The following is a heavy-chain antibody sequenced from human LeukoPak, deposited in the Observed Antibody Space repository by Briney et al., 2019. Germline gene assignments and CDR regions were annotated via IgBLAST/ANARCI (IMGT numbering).Heavy chain of an antibody. CDR2: ISSSSSYT. CDR3: ASFPYCSSTSCSSP. CDR1: GFTFSDYY. J-gene: IGHJ5*02. D-gene: IGHD2-2*01. Sequence: GGSLRLSCAASGFTFSDYYMSWIRQAQGRGLEWVSYISSSSSYTNYADSVKGRFTISRDNAKNSLYLQMNSLRAEDTAVYYCASFPYCSSTSCSSPWGQGTLVTVSS. V-gene: IGHV3-11*03.